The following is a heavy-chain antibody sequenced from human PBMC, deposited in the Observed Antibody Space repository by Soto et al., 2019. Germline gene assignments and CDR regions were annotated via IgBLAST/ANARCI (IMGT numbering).Heavy chain of an antibody. J-gene: IGHJ4*02. CDR2: IIPILGIA. Sequence: QVQLVQSGAEVQKPGSSVKVSCKASGGTFSSYTISWVRQAPGQGLEWMGRIIPILGIANYAQKFQGRVTITADKSTSTAYMELSSLRSEDTAVYYCARDLLGYYYDSSGYYAIDYWGQGTLVTVSS. D-gene: IGHD3-22*01. CDR3: ARDLLGYYYDSSGYYAIDY. CDR1: GGTFSSYT. V-gene: IGHV1-69*08.